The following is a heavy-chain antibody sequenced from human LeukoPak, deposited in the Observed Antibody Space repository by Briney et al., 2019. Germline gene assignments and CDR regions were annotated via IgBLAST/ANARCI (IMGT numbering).Heavy chain of an antibody. CDR2: ISYDGTYK. V-gene: IGHV3-30-3*02. D-gene: IGHD2/OR15-2a*01. Sequence: GGSLRLSCAASGFTFSSYAIHWVRQAQGKGLEWLAVISYDGTYKYYADSVKGRFNISRDNSKNTLYLQMNSLRAEDTAVYYCAKNILYYHYGMDVWGQGTTVTVSS. CDR3: AKNILYYHYGMDV. J-gene: IGHJ6*02. CDR1: GFTFSSYA.